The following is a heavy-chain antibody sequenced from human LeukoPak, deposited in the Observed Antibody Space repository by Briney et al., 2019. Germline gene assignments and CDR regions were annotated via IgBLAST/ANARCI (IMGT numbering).Heavy chain of an antibody. CDR3: ARIEGLDYDFWSGYRFDY. Sequence: GGSLRLSCAASGFTFSNYSMSWVRQAPGKGLEWVSTISGTGGTTYYADSVKGRFTISRDNSKNTLFLQFNSLRADDTAVYYCARIEGLDYDFWSGYRFDYWGQGTLVTVSS. D-gene: IGHD3-3*01. CDR1: GFTFSNYS. J-gene: IGHJ4*02. V-gene: IGHV3-23*01. CDR2: ISGTGGTT.